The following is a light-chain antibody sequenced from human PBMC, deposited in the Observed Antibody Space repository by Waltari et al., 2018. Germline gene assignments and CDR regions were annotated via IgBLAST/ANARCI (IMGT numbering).Light chain of an antibody. CDR2: DSS. CDR3: QQFNSYPQT. Sequence: AIQLTQSQSSLSASGGDGVTITCRASQGIRSALAWYQQKPGKSPKLLIYDSSSLESRVPSRFSGSGSGTDFTLTIISLQPEDFATYYCQQFNSYPQTFGQGTKVEIK. CDR1: QGIRSA. J-gene: IGKJ1*01. V-gene: IGKV1-13*02.